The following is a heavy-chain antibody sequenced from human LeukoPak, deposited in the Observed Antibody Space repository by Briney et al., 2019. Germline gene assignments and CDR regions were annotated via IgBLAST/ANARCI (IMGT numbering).Heavy chain of an antibody. D-gene: IGHD2-2*01. V-gene: IGHV3-23*01. CDR3: AKVFGVVPAAYDY. Sequence: PGGPLRLSCAPSGFTFSSYAMSWVRQAPGKGLEWVSAISGSGGSTYYADSVKGRFTISRDNSQNTLYLQMNSLRAEDTAVYYCAKVFGVVPAAYDYWGQGTLVTVSS. CDR1: GFTFSSYA. CDR2: ISGSGGST. J-gene: IGHJ4*02.